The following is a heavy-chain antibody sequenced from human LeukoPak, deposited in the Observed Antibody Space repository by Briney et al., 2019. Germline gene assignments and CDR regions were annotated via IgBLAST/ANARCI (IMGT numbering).Heavy chain of an antibody. CDR1: AFTFSSYW. V-gene: IGHV3-7*01. Sequence: GGSLRLSCAASAFTFSSYWMSWVRQAPGKGLEWVANIKQDGSEKYYVDSVKGRFTISRDNAKNSLYLQMNSLRAEDTAVYYCAKVPGIAGVHFDYWGQGTLVTVSS. J-gene: IGHJ4*02. D-gene: IGHD6-13*01. CDR2: IKQDGSEK. CDR3: AKVPGIAGVHFDY.